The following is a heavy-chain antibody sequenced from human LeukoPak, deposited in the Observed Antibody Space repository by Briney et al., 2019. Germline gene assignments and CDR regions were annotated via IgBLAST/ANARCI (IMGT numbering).Heavy chain of an antibody. D-gene: IGHD2-2*01. Sequence: GASVKVSCKASGYTFTGYYMHWVRQAPGQGLEWMGWINPNSGGTNYAQKFQGRVTMTRDTSISTAYMELSRLRSDDTAVYHCARASIVVVPAATTNWFDPWGQGTLVTVSS. CDR1: GYTFTGYY. V-gene: IGHV1-2*02. CDR3: ARASIVVVPAATTNWFDP. J-gene: IGHJ5*02. CDR2: INPNSGGT.